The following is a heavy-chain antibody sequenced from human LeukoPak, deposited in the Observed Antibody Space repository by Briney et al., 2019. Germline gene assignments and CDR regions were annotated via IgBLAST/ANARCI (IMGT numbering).Heavy chain of an antibody. Sequence: GESLKISCKGSGYTFTSYWIGWVRQMPGKGLEWMGIISRGASYTRYSPSFQGQVTISADKSINTAYLQWSSLKASDTAMYFCARGDDLFLLDYWGQGTLVTVSS. D-gene: IGHD3-16*01. J-gene: IGHJ4*02. V-gene: IGHV5-51*01. CDR2: ISRGASYT. CDR1: GYTFTSYW. CDR3: ARGDDLFLLDY.